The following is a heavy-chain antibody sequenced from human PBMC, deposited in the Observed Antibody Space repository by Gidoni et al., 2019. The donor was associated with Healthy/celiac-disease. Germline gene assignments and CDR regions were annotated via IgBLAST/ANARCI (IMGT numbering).Heavy chain of an antibody. Sequence: QVQLVQSGAEVKKPGASVKVSCKASGYTFTGYYMHWVRQAPGQGLEWMGWINPNSGGTNYAQKFQGRVTMTRDTSISTAYMELSRLGSDDTAVYYCARDWVEGQQLFQGWFDPWGQGTLVTVSS. V-gene: IGHV1-2*02. J-gene: IGHJ5*02. CDR3: ARDWVEGQQLFQGWFDP. CDR1: GYTFTGYY. CDR2: INPNSGGT. D-gene: IGHD6-13*01.